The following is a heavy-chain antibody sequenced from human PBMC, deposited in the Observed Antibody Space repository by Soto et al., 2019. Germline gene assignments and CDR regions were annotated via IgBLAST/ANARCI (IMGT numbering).Heavy chain of an antibody. CDR2: ISGSGSTI. CDR3: ARLDYRTFDY. J-gene: IGHJ4*02. Sequence: GGSLRLSCAASGFPFSSYEMNWVRQAPGKGLEWVSYISGSGSTIYYADFVKGRFTISRDNARNSPYLQMDSLRAEDTAVYYCARLDYRTFDYWGQGTLVTVSS. V-gene: IGHV3-48*03. D-gene: IGHD1-26*01. CDR1: GFPFSSYE.